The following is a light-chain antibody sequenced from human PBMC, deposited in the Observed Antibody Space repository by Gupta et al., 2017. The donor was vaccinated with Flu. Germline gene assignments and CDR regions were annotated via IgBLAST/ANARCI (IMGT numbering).Light chain of an antibody. CDR2: STN. CDR3: VLYMGSGSWV. J-gene: IGLJ3*02. V-gene: IGLV8-61*01. CDR1: SGSVSTSYY. Sequence: TVVTQEPSFSVSPGGTVTLTCGLSSGSVSTSYYPSWYQQTPGQALRTLIYSTNTRSSGVPDRFSGSILGNTAALTITGAQADDESDYYCVLYMGSGSWVFGGGTKLTVL.